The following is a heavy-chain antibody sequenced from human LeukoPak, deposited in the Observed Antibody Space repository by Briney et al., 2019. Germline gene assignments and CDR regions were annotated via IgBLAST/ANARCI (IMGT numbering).Heavy chain of an antibody. CDR1: GDSISSSIYY. D-gene: IGHD4-17*01. CDR3: ARGGGYYGIDY. V-gene: IGHV3-53*01. Sequence: ETLSLTCTVSGDSISSSIYYWGWIRQPPGKGLEWVSVVYADGATYYADSVKGRFTVSRDNSKNTLYLQMNGLRAEDTAVYFCARGGGYYGIDYWGQGTLVTVSS. CDR2: VYADGAT. J-gene: IGHJ4*02.